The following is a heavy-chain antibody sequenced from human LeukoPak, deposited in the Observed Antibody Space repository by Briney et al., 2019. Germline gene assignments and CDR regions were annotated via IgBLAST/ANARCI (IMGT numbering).Heavy chain of an antibody. CDR2: MRYDGSYQ. V-gene: IGHV3-30*02. CDR3: ARLPDILSDNFAY. D-gene: IGHD2-15*01. Sequence: PGGSLRLSCAASGITLSSNGVHWVRQAPGKGLDWVAFMRYDGSYQYYADSVKGRFTISRDTSRNTVYLHMNGLRAEDTAVYYCARLPDILSDNFAYWGQGTLVTVSS. J-gene: IGHJ4*02. CDR1: GITLSSNG.